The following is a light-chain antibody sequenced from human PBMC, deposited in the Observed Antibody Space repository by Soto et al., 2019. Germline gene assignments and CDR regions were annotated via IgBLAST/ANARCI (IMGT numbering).Light chain of an antibody. CDR2: DAS. Sequence: PGERATLSCRASQSVSNNYLAWYQQKPGQSPRLLIDDASRRATGIPDRFSGTGSGTDFTLTINRLEPEDFAVYYCQQCDTSPLTFGQGTRVDI. CDR1: QSVSNNY. CDR3: QQCDTSPLT. V-gene: IGKV3-20*01. J-gene: IGKJ1*01.